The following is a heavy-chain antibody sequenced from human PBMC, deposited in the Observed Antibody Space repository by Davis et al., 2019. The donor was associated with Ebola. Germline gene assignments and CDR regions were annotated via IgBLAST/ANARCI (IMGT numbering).Heavy chain of an antibody. CDR2: IYHSGST. Sequence: PSETLSLTCAVSGYSIGSGYYWGWIRQPPGKGLEWIGSIYHSGSTYYNPSLKSRVTISVDTSKNQFSLKLSSVTAADTAVYYCARGTPRYCSGGSCYSGWFDPWGQGTLVTVSS. CDR3: ARGTPRYCSGGSCYSGWFDP. J-gene: IGHJ5*02. V-gene: IGHV4-38-2*01. CDR1: GYSIGSGYY. D-gene: IGHD2-15*01.